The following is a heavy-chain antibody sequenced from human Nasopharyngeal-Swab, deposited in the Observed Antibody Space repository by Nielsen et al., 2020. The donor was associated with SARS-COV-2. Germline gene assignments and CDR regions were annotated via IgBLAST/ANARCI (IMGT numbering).Heavy chain of an antibody. Sequence: ASVKVSCKASGYTFTTYNVHWVRQAPGQGLEWMGRINPSGGDTGYAQKFQGRVTMTRNTSISTAYMELSSLRSEDTAVYYCARGHMRSGLLTHYYFDYWGQGTLVTVSS. CDR1: GYTFTTYN. J-gene: IGHJ4*02. CDR3: ARGHMRSGLLTHYYFDY. CDR2: INPSGGDT. D-gene: IGHD4/OR15-4a*01. V-gene: IGHV1-46*01.